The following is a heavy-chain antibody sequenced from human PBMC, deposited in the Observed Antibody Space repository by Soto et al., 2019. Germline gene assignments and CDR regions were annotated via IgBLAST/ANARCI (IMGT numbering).Heavy chain of an antibody. V-gene: IGHV1-18*01. CDR3: ARVDVVVVAATPSPYYYYYMDV. CDR1: GYTFTSYG. CDR2: ISAYNGNT. J-gene: IGHJ6*03. D-gene: IGHD2-15*01. Sequence: ASVTVSCKASGYTFTSYGISWVRQAPGQGLEWMGWISAYNGNTNYAQKLQGRVTMTTDTSTSTAYMELRSLRSDDTAVYYCARVDVVVVAATPSPYYYYYMDVWGKGTTVTVSS.